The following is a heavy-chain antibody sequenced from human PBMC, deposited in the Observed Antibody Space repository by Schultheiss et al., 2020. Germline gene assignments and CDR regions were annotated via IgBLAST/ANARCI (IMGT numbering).Heavy chain of an antibody. CDR2: INPNSGGT. J-gene: IGHJ6*03. CDR3: ARGVEWLEFYYYYYYMDV. D-gene: IGHD6-19*01. Sequence: ASVKVSCKASGYTFTGYYMHWVRQAPGQGLEWMGWINPNSGGTNYAQKFQGRVTMTRDTSISTAYMELSRLRSEDTAVYYCARGVEWLEFYYYYYYMDVWGKGTTVTVSS. CDR1: GYTFTGYY. V-gene: IGHV1-2*02.